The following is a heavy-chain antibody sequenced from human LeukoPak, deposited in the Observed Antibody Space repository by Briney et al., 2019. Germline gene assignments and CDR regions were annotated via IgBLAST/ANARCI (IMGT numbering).Heavy chain of an antibody. J-gene: IGHJ3*02. D-gene: IGHD2-8*01. V-gene: IGHV1-2*02. CDR2: INPDSGGT. Sequence: ASVKVSCKASGYTFTGYYMHWMRQAPGQGLEWMGWINPDSGGTNYAQKFQGRVTMTRDTSISTAYMELSRLRSDDTAVYYCAREIRGTNGTGGAFDIWGQGTMVTVSS. CDR3: AREIRGTNGTGGAFDI. CDR1: GYTFTGYY.